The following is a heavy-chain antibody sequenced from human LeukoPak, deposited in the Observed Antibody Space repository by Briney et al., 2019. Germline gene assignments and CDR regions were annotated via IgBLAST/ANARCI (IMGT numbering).Heavy chain of an antibody. CDR2: ISSSSSYI. Sequence: GGSLRLSCAASGFTFSSYSMTWVRQAPGKGLEWVSSISSSSSYIYYADSVKGRFTISRDNAKNSLYLQMNSLRAEDTAVYYCAREKIKDAFDIWGQGTMVTVS. CDR1: GFTFSSYS. CDR3: AREKIKDAFDI. J-gene: IGHJ3*02. V-gene: IGHV3-21*01.